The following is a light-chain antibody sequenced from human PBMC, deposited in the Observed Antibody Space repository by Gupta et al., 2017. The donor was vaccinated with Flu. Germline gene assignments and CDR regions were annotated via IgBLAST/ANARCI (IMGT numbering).Light chain of an antibody. CDR1: QSVSSY. J-gene: IGKJ2*01. CDR2: DAS. Sequence: TLSLSPGERATLSCRASQSVSSYLAWYQQKPGQAPRLLIYDASNRATGIPARFSGSGCGTDFTLTISSLEPEDFAVYYCQQRSNCPPSDTFGQGTKVEIK. V-gene: IGKV3-11*01. CDR3: QQRSNCPPSDT.